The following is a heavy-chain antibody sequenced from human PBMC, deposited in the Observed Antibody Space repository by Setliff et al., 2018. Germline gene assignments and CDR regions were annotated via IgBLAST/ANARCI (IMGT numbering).Heavy chain of an antibody. CDR2: IYYSGST. V-gene: IGHV4-38-2*02. J-gene: IGHJ4*02. Sequence: PSETLSLTCTVSGYSISSGYYWGWIRQPPGKGLGWIGCIYYSGSTYYNPSLKSRVTISLDTSKNQFSLKLTSVTAADTAVYYCASGLNWLSSTEFDYWGQGTQVTVSS. CDR1: GYSISSGYY. D-gene: IGHD1-20*01. CDR3: ASGLNWLSSTEFDY.